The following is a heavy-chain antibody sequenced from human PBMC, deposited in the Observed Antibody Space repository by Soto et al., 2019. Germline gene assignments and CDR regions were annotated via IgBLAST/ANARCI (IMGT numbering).Heavy chain of an antibody. CDR1: GYTFISYG. CDR2: ISAYDGNT. J-gene: IGHJ6*02. CDR3: ARGGYYDSSGSRNYYYYGMNV. D-gene: IGHD3-22*01. V-gene: IGHV1-18*01. Sequence: GASVKVSCKASGYTFISYGINWVRQAPGQGLEWLGWISAYDGNTNYAQILQGGVSMTTDTSTNTAYMEVRSLRSDDTAVYYCARGGYYDSSGSRNYYYYGMNVWGQGTTVTVSS.